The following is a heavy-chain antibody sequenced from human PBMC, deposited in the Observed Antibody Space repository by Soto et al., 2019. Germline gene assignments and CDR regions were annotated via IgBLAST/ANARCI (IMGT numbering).Heavy chain of an antibody. CDR2: ISYDGSNK. CDR1: GFTFSSYA. CDR3: ASGHLHYFDY. Sequence: QVQLVESGGGVVQPGRSLRLSCAASGFTFSSYAMPWVRQAPGKGLEWVAVISYDGSNKYYADSVKGRFTISRDNTKNTLYLQMNSLRAEDTAVYYCASGHLHYFDYGGQGTLVTVSS. V-gene: IGHV3-30-3*01. J-gene: IGHJ4*02.